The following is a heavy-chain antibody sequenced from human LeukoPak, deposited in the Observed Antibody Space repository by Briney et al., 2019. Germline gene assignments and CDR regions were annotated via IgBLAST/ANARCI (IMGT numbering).Heavy chain of an antibody. J-gene: IGHJ4*02. V-gene: IGHV3-30*02. Sequence: PGGSLRLSCAASGFTFSSYGMHWVRQAPGKGLEWVAFIRYDGSIKYYADSVKGRFTISRDNSKNTLYLQMNSLRAEDTAVYYCAKTQPYSSGWYEDYWGQGTLVTVSS. CDR2: IRYDGSIK. CDR3: AKTQPYSSGWYEDY. CDR1: GFTFSSYG. D-gene: IGHD6-19*01.